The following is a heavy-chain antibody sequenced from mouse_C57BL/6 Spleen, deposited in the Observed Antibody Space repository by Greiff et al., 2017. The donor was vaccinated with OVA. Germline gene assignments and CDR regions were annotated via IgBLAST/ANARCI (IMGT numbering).Heavy chain of an antibody. J-gene: IGHJ4*01. CDR1: GYTFTDYY. CDR2: INPNNGGT. D-gene: IGHD1-1*01. V-gene: IGHV1-26*01. Sequence: EVQLQQSGPELVKPGASVKISCKASGYTFTDYYMNWVKQSHGKSLEWIGDINPNNGGTSYNQKFKGKATLTVDKSSSTAYMELRSLTSEDSAVYYCARPLITTCYAMDDWGQGTSVTVSS. CDR3: ARPLITTCYAMDD.